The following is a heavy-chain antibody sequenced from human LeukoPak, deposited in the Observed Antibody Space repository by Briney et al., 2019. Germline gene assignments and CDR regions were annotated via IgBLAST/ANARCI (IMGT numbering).Heavy chain of an antibody. J-gene: IGHJ4*02. CDR1: GGSFSIYY. Sequence: KTSETLSLTCAVYGGSFSIYYWSWIRQPPGKGLEWIGEINHSGSTNYNPSLKSRVTISVDTSKNQFSLKLSSVTAADTAVYYCARESSRGYVRNLDYWGQGTLVTVSS. V-gene: IGHV4-34*01. CDR2: INHSGST. D-gene: IGHD3-16*01. CDR3: ARESSRGYVRNLDY.